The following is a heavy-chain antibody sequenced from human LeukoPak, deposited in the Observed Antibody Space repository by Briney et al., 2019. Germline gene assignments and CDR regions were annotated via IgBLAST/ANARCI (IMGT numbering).Heavy chain of an antibody. Sequence: GRSLRLSCAASGFTFSSYAMHWVRQAPGKGLEWVAVISYDGSNKYYPDSAKGRFTISRDNSKNTLFLQMNSLRAEDTAVCYCARDLRENEKWFGEPSPFDYWGQGTLVTVSS. V-gene: IGHV3-30*04. CDR1: GFTFSSYA. D-gene: IGHD3-10*01. CDR2: ISYDGSNK. CDR3: ARDLRENEKWFGEPSPFDY. J-gene: IGHJ4*02.